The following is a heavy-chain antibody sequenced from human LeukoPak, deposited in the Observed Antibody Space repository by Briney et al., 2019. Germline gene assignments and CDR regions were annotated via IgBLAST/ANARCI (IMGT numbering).Heavy chain of an antibody. Sequence: GGSLRLSCAASGCTFSSYAMSWVRQAPGKGLEWVSAISGSGGSTYYADSVKGRFTVSIEDAKTTLHLQMNIRRATDTAVYYCSNADPGWYYSSSGRRPSYFDIWGQGTMVTVPS. J-gene: IGHJ4*02. D-gene: IGHD3-22*01. CDR3: SNADPGWYYSSSGRRPSYFDI. CDR2: ISGSGGST. V-gene: IGHV3-23*01. CDR1: GCTFSSYA.